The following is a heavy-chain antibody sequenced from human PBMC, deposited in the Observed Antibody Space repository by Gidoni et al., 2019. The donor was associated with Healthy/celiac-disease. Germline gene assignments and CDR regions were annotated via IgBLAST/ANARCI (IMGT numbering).Heavy chain of an antibody. CDR2: IYYSGST. D-gene: IGHD3-3*01. CDR1: GGAISSYY. CDR3: ASGADYDFWSGYDYYYYYYMDV. Sequence: QEQLQESCPVLVKPSETLSLTATVPGGAISSYYWSWTRQPPGTGLEWIGYIYYSGSTNYNPSLKSRVTISVDTSKNQFSLKLSSVTAADTAVYYCASGADYDFWSGYDYYYYYYMDVWGKGTTVTVSS. V-gene: IGHV4-59*01. J-gene: IGHJ6*03.